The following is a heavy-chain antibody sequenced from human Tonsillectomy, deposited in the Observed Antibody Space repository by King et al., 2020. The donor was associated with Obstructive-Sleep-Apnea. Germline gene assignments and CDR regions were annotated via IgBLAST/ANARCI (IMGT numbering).Heavy chain of an antibody. CDR3: AHRSSGGPSGFDY. J-gene: IGHJ4*02. D-gene: IGHD6-19*01. V-gene: IGHV2-5*02. Sequence: ITLKESGPSLVKPTQTLTLTCTFSGFSLSTSGLGVGWTRQAPGKALEWLALIYWDDDNLYSPSLKGRPTITKDTPENHVVLTMTPMDPVDTATYYCAHRSSGGPSGFDYWGQGTLVTVSS. CDR1: GFSLSTSGLG. CDR2: IYWDDDN.